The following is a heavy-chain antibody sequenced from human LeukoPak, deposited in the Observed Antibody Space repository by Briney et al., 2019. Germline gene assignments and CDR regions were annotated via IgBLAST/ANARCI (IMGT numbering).Heavy chain of an antibody. D-gene: IGHD2-2*01. V-gene: IGHV4-39*01. CDR1: GGSISSSSYY. CDR2: IYYSGST. Sequence: SETLSLTCTVSGGSISSSSYYWGWIRQPPGKWLEWIGSIYYSGSTYYNPSLKSRVTISVDTSKNQFSLKLSSVTAADTAVYYCASLSAAMSYFDYWGQGTLVTVSS. J-gene: IGHJ4*02. CDR3: ASLSAAMSYFDY.